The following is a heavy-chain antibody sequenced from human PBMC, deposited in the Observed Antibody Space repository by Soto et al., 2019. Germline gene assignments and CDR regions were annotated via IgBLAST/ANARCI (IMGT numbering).Heavy chain of an antibody. CDR3: ARGPYNADYFARFDP. D-gene: IGHD4-17*01. J-gene: IGHJ5*02. CDR2: INAGNGNT. Sequence: ASVKVSCKASGYTFINYALHWVRQAPGQGLEWMGWINAGNGNTKYSQNFQGRVTITRDTSASTAYMDLSSLRSEDTAVYYCARGPYNADYFARFDPWGQGTLVTVSS. V-gene: IGHV1-3*01. CDR1: GYTFINYA.